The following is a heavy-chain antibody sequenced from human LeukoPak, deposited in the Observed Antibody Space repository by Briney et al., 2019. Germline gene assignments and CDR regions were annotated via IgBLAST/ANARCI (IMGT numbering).Heavy chain of an antibody. CDR2: IHISWTT. J-gene: IGHJ5*02. D-gene: IGHD3-16*01. V-gene: IGHV4-4*07. CDR1: GGSMNSHY. CDR3: TRGDYYDGGGRNWFDP. Sequence: PSETLSLTCTVSGGSMNSHYWSFIRQPAGKGLEWIGRIHISWTTYYNPSLKSRLTMSVDTSKNQFSMRLTSVTAADTAVYYCTRGDYYDGGGRNWFDPWGQGTLVTVSS.